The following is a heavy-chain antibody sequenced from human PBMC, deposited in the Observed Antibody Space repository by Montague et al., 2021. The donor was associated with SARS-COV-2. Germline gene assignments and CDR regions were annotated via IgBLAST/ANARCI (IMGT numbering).Heavy chain of an antibody. J-gene: IGHJ4*02. V-gene: IGHV3-72*01. CDR3: ARDAGRYSFDS. D-gene: IGHD3-16*01. CDR2: IGSKAKSYIT. Sequence: SLRLSCAASGVTFGDHYMDWVRQAPGKGLEWVARIGSKAKSYITQYAASVKGRFTISRDDSKISLYLQMNSLKSEDTAVYYCARDAGRYSFDSWGQGTLVTVST. CDR1: GVTFGDHY.